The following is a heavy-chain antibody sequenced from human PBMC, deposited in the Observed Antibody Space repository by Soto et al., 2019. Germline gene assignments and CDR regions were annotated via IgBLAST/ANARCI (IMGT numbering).Heavy chain of an antibody. V-gene: IGHV4-59*08. CDR2: IYYSGST. J-gene: IGHJ4*02. CDR3: ARHYYDILTGYTPTFDY. Sequence: SETLSLTCTVSGGYISSYYWSWIRQPPGKGLEWIGYIYYSGSTNYNPSLKSRVTISVDTSKNQFSLKLSSVTAADTAVYYCARHYYDILTGYTPTFDYWGQGTLVTVSS. CDR1: GGYISSYY. D-gene: IGHD3-9*01.